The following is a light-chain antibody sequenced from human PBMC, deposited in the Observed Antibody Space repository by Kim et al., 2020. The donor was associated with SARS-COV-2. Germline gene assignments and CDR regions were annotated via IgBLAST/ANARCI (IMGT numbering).Light chain of an antibody. J-gene: IGLJ3*02. CDR3: QAWDRTTVV. V-gene: IGLV3-1*01. CDR2: QDS. Sequence: SVSPGQTASITCSGDKLGNKYTCWYQQKPGQSPVLVIYQDSKRPSGIPERFPGSNSGNTATLTISGTQAMDEADYYCQAWDRTTVVFGGGTQLTVL. CDR1: KLGNKY.